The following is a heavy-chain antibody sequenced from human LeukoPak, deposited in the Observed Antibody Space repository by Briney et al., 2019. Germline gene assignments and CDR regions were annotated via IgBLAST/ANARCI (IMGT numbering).Heavy chain of an antibody. CDR2: ISYDGSNK. J-gene: IGHJ3*02. V-gene: IGHV3-30*03. CDR3: ARALDLIVGATTGAFDI. D-gene: IGHD1-26*01. Sequence: GGPLRLSCAASGFTFSSYGMHWVRQAPGKGLEWVAVISYDGSNKYYADSVKGRFTISRDNSKNTLYLQMNSLRAEDTAVYYCARALDLIVGATTGAFDIWGQGTMVTVSS. CDR1: GFTFSSYG.